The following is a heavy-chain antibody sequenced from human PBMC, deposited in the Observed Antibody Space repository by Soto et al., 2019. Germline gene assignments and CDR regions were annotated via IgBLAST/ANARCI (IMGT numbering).Heavy chain of an antibody. Sequence: QVQLQESGPGLVKPSQTLSLTCTVSGGSVSSGDYYWSWIRQPPGKGLEWIGYIYYSGSTYYNPSLKSRVTISVDTFKNQFSLKRSSVTAADPPVYYCAIYGSNSVFFAYWGQGTLVTFSS. J-gene: IGHJ4*02. CDR2: IYYSGST. D-gene: IGHD4-17*01. CDR1: GGSVSSGDYY. V-gene: IGHV4-30-4*01. CDR3: AIYGSNSVFFAY.